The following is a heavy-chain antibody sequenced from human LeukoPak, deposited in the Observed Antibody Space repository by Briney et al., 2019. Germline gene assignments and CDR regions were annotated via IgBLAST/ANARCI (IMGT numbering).Heavy chain of an antibody. Sequence: TETLSLTCTVSGGSISSYYWSWIRQPPGKGLEWIGYIYYTGSTNYNPSLKSRVTISVDTSKNQFSLKLSSVTAADTAVYYCARRAYGDYSRFDYWGQGTLVTVSS. D-gene: IGHD4-17*01. J-gene: IGHJ4*02. CDR1: GGSISSYY. CDR2: IYYTGST. V-gene: IGHV4-59*08. CDR3: ARRAYGDYSRFDY.